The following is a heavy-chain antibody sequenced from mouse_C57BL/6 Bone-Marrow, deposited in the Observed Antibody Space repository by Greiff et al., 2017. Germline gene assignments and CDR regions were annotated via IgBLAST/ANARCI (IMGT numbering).Heavy chain of an antibody. CDR1: GFNIKDDY. Sequence: ESGAELVRPGASVKLSCTASGFNIKDDYMHWVKQRPEQGLEWIGWIDPENGDTEYASKFQGKATITADTSSNTAYLQLSSLTSEDTAVYYCTAAQAYYFDYWGQGTTLTVSS. V-gene: IGHV14-4*01. J-gene: IGHJ2*01. CDR3: TAAQAYYFDY. D-gene: IGHD3-2*02. CDR2: IDPENGDT.